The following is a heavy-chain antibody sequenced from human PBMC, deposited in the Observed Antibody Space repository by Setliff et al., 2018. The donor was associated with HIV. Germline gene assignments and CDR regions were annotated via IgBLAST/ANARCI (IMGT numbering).Heavy chain of an antibody. D-gene: IGHD6-19*01. Sequence: SETLSLTWTVSGASISNYYWSWIRQPPGKGLEWIGYIYVYNSERTNYNPSLTSRVTISVDTSRNQFSLKLTSVTAADTAIYYCARAVNFDYWGQGTQVNXSS. V-gene: IGHV4-59*01. CDR1: GASISNYY. J-gene: IGHJ4*02. CDR3: ARAVNFDY. CDR2: IYVYNSERT.